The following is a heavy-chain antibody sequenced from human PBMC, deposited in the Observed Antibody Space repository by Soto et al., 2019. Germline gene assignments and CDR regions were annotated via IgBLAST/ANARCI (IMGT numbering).Heavy chain of an antibody. CDR2: IHRGGNT. D-gene: IGHD3-3*01. J-gene: IGHJ4*02. CDR1: GFTVSSYY. V-gene: IGHV3-66*01. Sequence: GGSLRLSCAASGFTVSSYYMSWVRQAPGKGLEWVSIIHRGGNTYYADSVKGGFTISRDNSNNMLFLQMNSLRADDTAVYYCARDPGYGLPFLEYLFHRGQGTLVTVSS. CDR3: ARDPGYGLPFLEYLFH.